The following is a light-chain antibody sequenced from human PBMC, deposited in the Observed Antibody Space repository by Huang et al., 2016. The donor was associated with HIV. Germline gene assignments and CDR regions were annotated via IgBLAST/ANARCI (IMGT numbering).Light chain of an antibody. J-gene: IGKJ4*01. CDR3: QQYGSSLGT. CDR1: PSVTSDY. V-gene: IGKV3-20*01. Sequence: EIVLTQSPGTLSLSPGERATLSCWASPSVTSDYVACYQQKPGQSPRLLIYGASIRATGIPDSFSGSGSGTYFTLTISRLEPGDFAVYYCQQYGSSLGTFGGGTKVEIK. CDR2: GAS.